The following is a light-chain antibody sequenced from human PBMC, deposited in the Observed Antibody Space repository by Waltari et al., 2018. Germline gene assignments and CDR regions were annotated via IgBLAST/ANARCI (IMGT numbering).Light chain of an antibody. Sequence: EIQMTQSPSSVSASVGDRVTITCRASQAVSTWLAWYQQKPGNSPNLLIYHASSLQSGVPQGFSGGGLGKDFPLPTRTLQPKDSPTSYCKKVDSAPPTFGKGTKVEIK. J-gene: IGKJ1*01. V-gene: IGKV1-12*01. CDR2: HAS. CDR1: QAVSTW. CDR3: KKVDSAPPT.